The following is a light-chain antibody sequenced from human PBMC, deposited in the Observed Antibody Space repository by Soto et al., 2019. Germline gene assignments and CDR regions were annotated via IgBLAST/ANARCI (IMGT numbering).Light chain of an antibody. J-gene: IGKJ5*01. CDR3: QQYNSYTYT. V-gene: IGKV1-5*01. Sequence: DIQMTQSPSTLSASVGDRVTITCRASQSISSWLAWYQQKPGKAPKLLIYDASSLERGVPSRFSGSGSGTEFTLTISSLQPDDFGTYYCQQYNSYTYTFGQGTRLEIK. CDR2: DAS. CDR1: QSISSW.